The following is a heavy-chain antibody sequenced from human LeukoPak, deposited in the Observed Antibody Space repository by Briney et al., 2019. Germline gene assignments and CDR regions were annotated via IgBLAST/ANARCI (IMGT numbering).Heavy chain of an antibody. D-gene: IGHD3-10*01. J-gene: IGHJ4*02. CDR1: GFTFSSYA. Sequence: GGSLRLSCAAYGFTFSSYAMHWVRQATGKGLEWVGVISYDGSKKYYAVSVKGRLTISRDNSKNTLYLQMHSLRAEDTAVYYCARDTMLRREDYWGQGTLVTVSS. CDR2: ISYDGSKK. CDR3: ARDTMLRREDY. V-gene: IGHV3-30*04.